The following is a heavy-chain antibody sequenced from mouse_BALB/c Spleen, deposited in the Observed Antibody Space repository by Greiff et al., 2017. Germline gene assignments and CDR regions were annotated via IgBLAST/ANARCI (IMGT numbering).Heavy chain of an antibody. CDR1: GYAFTSYN. Sequence: VQLKESGPELVKPGASVKVSCTASGYAFTSYNMYWVKQSHGKSLEWIGYIDPYNGGTSYNQKFKGKATLTVDKSSSTAYMHLNSLTSEDSAVYYCASNYGFAYWGQGTLVTVSA. CDR2: IDPYNGGT. V-gene: IGHV1S135*01. D-gene: IGHD2-1*01. J-gene: IGHJ3*01. CDR3: ASNYGFAY.